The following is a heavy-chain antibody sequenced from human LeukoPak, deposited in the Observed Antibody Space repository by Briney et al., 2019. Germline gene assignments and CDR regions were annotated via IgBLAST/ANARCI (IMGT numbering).Heavy chain of an antibody. V-gene: IGHV4-61*02. CDR1: GGSVSSGNYY. D-gene: IGHD1-26*01. Sequence: PSETLTLTCTVSGGSVSSGNYYWTWIRQPAGKGLEWIGRIYTSGSTNYNPSLKSRVTISIDASKNQFSLRLSSVTAADTAVYYCTKGGELMNYWGQGTLVTVSS. CDR2: IYTSGST. J-gene: IGHJ4*02. CDR3: TKGGELMNY.